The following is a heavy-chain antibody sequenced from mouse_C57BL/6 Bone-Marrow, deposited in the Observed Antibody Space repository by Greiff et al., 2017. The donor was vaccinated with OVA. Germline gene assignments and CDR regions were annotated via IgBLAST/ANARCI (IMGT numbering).Heavy chain of an antibody. J-gene: IGHJ3*01. CDR1: GFSFNTYA. D-gene: IGHD1-1*01. V-gene: IGHV10-1*01. CDR2: IRSKSNNYAT. CDR3: VRDLLPSAWFAY. Sequence: EVQLQESGGGLVQPKGSLKLSCAASGFSFNTYAMNWVRQAPGKGLEWVARIRSKSNNYATYYADSVKDRFTISRDDSESMLYLQMNNLKTEDTAMYYCVRDLLPSAWFAYWGQGTLVTVSA.